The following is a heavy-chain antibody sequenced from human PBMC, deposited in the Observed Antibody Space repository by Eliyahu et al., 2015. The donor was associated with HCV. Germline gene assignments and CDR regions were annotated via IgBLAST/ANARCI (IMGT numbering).Heavy chain of an antibody. CDR1: GGSITXYY. D-gene: IGHD6-19*01. CDR2: IHYXGST. V-gene: IGHV4-59*01. J-gene: IGHJ5*02. Sequence: QVQLQESGPGLVKPSETXSLTCTVSGGSITXYYWSWIRXPPGKGLEWIGYIHYXGSTNYNPSLKXRVTISVDTSKNQFSLNLTSVTPADTAVYYCASGGGGIAVAGTGGWFDPWGQGTLLTVSS. CDR3: ASGGGGIAVAGTGGWFDP.